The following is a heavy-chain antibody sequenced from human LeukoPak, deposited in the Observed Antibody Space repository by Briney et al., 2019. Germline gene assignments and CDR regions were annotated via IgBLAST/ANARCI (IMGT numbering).Heavy chain of an antibody. CDR1: GGSISSYY. D-gene: IGHD2-2*01. CDR3: ARRRIVVVPAANPTYFDY. CDR2: IYYSGST. V-gene: IGHV4-39*01. Sequence: SETLSLTCTVSGGSISSYYWGWVRQPPGKGREWIGSIYYSGSTYYNPSLKSRVTISVDTSKNQFSLKLSSVTAADTAVYYCARRRIVVVPAANPTYFDYWGQGTLVTVSS. J-gene: IGHJ4*02.